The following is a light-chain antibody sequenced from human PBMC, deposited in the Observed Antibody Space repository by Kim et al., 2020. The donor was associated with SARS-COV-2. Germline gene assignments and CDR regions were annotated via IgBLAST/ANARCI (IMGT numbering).Light chain of an antibody. J-gene: IGLJ2*01. CDR3: SSLTSRTTLV. CDR1: SSDIGAYNY. CDR2: DVS. V-gene: IGLV2-14*03. Sequence: QSALTQPASVSGSPGQSITISCTGSSSDIGAYNYVSWFQQYPDKAPKLMIFDVSNRPSGVSNRFSGSKSGNTASPTISGLQAEDEADYYCSSLTSRTTLVFGGGTQLTVL.